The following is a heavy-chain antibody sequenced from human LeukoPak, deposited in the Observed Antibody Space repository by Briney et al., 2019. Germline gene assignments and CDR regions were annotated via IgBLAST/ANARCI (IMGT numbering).Heavy chain of an antibody. V-gene: IGHV4-59*01. J-gene: IGHJ5*02. CDR3: ARGGYSYGYGNWFDP. CDR1: GGSISSYY. Sequence: KPSETLSLTCTVSGGSISSYYWSWIRQPPGKGLEWIGYIYYSGSTNYNPSLKSRVTISVDTSKNQFSLKLSSVTAADTAVYYCARGGYSYGYGNWFDPWGQGTRVTVSA. D-gene: IGHD5-18*01. CDR2: IYYSGST.